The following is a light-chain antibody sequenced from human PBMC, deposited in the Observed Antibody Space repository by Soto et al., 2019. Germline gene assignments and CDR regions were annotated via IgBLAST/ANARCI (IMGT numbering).Light chain of an antibody. V-gene: IGLV2-23*01. CDR1: SSDVGSYNL. J-gene: IGLJ2*01. Sequence: QSALTQPASVSGSPGQSITISSTGTSSDVGSYNLVSWYQQHPGKAPKLMIYEGSKRPSGVSNRFSGSKSGNTASLTISRLQAEDEADYYCCSYAGSSTRVVFGGGTKLTVL. CDR2: EGS. CDR3: CSYAGSSTRVV.